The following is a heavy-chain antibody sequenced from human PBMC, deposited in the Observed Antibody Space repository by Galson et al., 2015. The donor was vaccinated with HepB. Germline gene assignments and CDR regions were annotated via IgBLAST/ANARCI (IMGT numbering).Heavy chain of an antibody. V-gene: IGHV1-69*13. Sequence: SVKVSCKASGGTFSSYAISWVRQAPGQGLEWMGGIIPIFGTANYAQKFQGRVTITADESTSTAYMELSSLRSEDTAVYYCARVPSTTVTREGMDVWGQGTTVTVSS. D-gene: IGHD4-17*01. J-gene: IGHJ6*02. CDR3: ARVPSTTVTREGMDV. CDR2: IIPIFGTA. CDR1: GGTFSSYA.